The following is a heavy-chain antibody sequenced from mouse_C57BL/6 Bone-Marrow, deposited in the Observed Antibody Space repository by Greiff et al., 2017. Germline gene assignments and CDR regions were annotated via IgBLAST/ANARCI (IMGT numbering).Heavy chain of an antibody. Sequence: QVQLQQPGAELVRPGTSVKLSCKASGYTFTSYWMHWVKQRPGQGLEWIGVIDPSDSYTNYNQKFKGKATLTVDTSSSTAYMQLSSLTSEDSAVYYCALSTMVTTEAWFAYWGQGTLVTVSA. CDR2: IDPSDSYT. D-gene: IGHD2-2*01. V-gene: IGHV1-59*01. CDR1: GYTFTSYW. J-gene: IGHJ3*01. CDR3: ALSTMVTTEAWFAY.